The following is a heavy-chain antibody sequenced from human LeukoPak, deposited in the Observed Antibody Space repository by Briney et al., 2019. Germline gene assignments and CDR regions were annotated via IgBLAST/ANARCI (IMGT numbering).Heavy chain of an antibody. J-gene: IGHJ6*03. Sequence: AGGSLRLSCAASGFTFSSYGMSWVRQAPGKGLEWVSAISGSGGSTYYADSVKGRFTISRDNSKNTLYLQMNSLRAEDTAVYYCAKIAAAGTYYYYMDVWGKGTTVTISS. CDR1: GFTFSSYG. CDR2: ISGSGGST. D-gene: IGHD6-13*01. CDR3: AKIAAAGTYYYYMDV. V-gene: IGHV3-23*01.